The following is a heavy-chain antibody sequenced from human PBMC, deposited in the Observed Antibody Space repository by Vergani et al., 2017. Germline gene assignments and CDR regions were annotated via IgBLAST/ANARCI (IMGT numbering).Heavy chain of an antibody. V-gene: IGHV3-74*02. D-gene: IGHD3-3*01. Sequence: EVELVESGGGLVQPGGSLRLSCAASGFTFNEYWMHWARQVPGKGLVWVSGMNGDGDTISYADSVKGRFTISRDNAKNTLFLQMNSLIAEDTAVYYCTRAQKFRFGVVWVNWFNPWAKETLFTVSS. CDR2: MNGDGDTI. CDR1: GFTFNEYW. J-gene: IGHJ5*02. CDR3: TRAQKFRFGVVWVNWFNP.